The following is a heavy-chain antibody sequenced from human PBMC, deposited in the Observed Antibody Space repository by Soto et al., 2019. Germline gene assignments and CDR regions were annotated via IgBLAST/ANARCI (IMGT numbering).Heavy chain of an antibody. D-gene: IGHD1-1*01. Sequence: QVLLEQAGAEVRKPGASVNVSCKTSGYTFRSYAMHWVRQAPGQRLEGMGWINPGTSQKKYSQKMPGRVPLTSDASAHTAYMELSRLTSEDTAVYYCARADGYNFDTWFDPWGQGTLVIVSS. CDR2: INPGTSQK. CDR3: ARADGYNFDTWFDP. V-gene: IGHV1-3*01. CDR1: GYTFRSYA. J-gene: IGHJ5*02.